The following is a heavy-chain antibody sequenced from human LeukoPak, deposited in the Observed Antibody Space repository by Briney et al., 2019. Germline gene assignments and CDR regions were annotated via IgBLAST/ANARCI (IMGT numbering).Heavy chain of an antibody. D-gene: IGHD5-12*01. V-gene: IGHV4-34*01. J-gene: IGHJ4*02. CDR1: GGSFSGYY. CDR3: AGGYSGYETFDY. Sequence: SETLSLTCAVYGGSFSGYYWSWIRQPPGMGLEWIGEINHSGSTNYNPSLKSRVTISVDTSKNQFSLKLSSVTAADTAVYYCAGGYSGYETFDYWGQGTLVTVSS. CDR2: INHSGST.